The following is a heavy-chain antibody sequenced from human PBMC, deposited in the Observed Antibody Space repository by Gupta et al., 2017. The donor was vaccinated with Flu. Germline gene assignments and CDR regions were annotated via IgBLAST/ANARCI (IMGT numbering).Heavy chain of an antibody. V-gene: IGHV3-30-3*01. D-gene: IGHD6-19*01. J-gene: IGHJ3*02. CDR3: ARAKYRIGWYYAFDI. CDR1: SYA. Sequence: SYAMHWVRQAPGKGLEWMAVISFDGSNEYYADSVKGRFTISRDNSKNTLYLQMNSLRAEDTAVYYCARAKYRIGWYYAFDIWGQGTMVTVSS. CDR2: ISFDGSNE.